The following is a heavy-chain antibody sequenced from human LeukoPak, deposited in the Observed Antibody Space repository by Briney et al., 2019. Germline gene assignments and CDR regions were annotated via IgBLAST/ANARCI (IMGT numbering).Heavy chain of an antibody. CDR1: GGSFSGYY. CDR3: ARRYDFWSGYPPPLDY. J-gene: IGHJ4*02. CDR2: ISHSGST. Sequence: SETLSLTCAVYGGSFSGYYWSWIRQPPGKGLEWIGEISHSGSTNYNPSLKSRVTISVDTSKKQFSLKLSSVTAADTAVYYCARRYDFWSGYPPPLDYWGQGTLVTVSS. V-gene: IGHV4-34*01. D-gene: IGHD3-3*01.